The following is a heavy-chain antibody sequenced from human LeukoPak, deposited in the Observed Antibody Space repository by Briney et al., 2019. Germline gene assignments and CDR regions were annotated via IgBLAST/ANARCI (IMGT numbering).Heavy chain of an antibody. CDR2: IYHSGST. V-gene: IGHV4-39*02. Sequence: PSETLSLTCTVSGGSISSSSYYWGWIRQPPGKGLEWIGSIYHSGSTNYNPSLKSRVTISIDTSKNQFSLKLSSVTAADTAVYYCAREKKYCSTASCLDYWGQGTLVTVSS. D-gene: IGHD2-2*01. J-gene: IGHJ4*02. CDR3: AREKKYCSTASCLDY. CDR1: GGSISSSSYY.